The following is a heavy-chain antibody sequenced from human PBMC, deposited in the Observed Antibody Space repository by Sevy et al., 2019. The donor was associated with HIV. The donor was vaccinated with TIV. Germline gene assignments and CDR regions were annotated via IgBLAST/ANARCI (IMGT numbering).Heavy chain of an antibody. CDR2: INPSTGGT. V-gene: IGHV1-2*06. J-gene: IGHJ5*02. CDR3: AKATSYCGGDCYSGT. CDR1: GYSFTYYY. Sequence: ASVKVSCKASGYSFTYYYLHWVRQAPGQGLEWMGRINPSTGGTNSAERFQGRVTLTTDTSMSTAYMELSRLTFDDTAVYFCAKATSYCGGDCYSGTWGQGSLVTVSS. D-gene: IGHD2-21*02.